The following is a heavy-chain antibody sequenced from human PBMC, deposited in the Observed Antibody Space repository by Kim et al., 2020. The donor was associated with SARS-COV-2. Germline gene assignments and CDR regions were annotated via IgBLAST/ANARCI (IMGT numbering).Heavy chain of an antibody. V-gene: IGHV3-33*08. CDR1: GFTFSSYG. CDR2: IWYDGSNK. Sequence: GGSLRLSCAASGFTFSSYGMHWVRQAPGKGLEWVAVIWYDGSNKYYADSVKGRFTISRDNSKNTLYLQMNSLRAEDTAVYYCARDHRRLGEPDTLDYWGQGTLVTVSS. J-gene: IGHJ4*02. CDR3: ARDHRRLGEPDTLDY. D-gene: IGHD2-21*01.